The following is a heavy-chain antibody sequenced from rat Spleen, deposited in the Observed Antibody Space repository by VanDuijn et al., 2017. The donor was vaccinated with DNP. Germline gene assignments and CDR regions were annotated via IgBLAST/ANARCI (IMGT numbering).Heavy chain of an antibody. Sequence: EVQLVESGGGSVQPGRSLRLSCVASGFTFSDYYMAWVRQAPTKGLEWVAYISYDGGHTSYGDSVKGRFTISRDDAKTTLDLQMDSLRSEDTATYYCVTHPSWFGYWGPGTLVTVSS. J-gene: IGHJ3*01. CDR1: GFTFSDYY. V-gene: IGHV5-20*01. CDR3: VTHPSWFGY. D-gene: IGHD3-8*01. CDR2: ISYDGGHT.